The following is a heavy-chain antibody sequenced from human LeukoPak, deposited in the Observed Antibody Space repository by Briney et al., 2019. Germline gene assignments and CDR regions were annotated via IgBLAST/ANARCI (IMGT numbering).Heavy chain of an antibody. V-gene: IGHV3-74*01. CDR3: ARGSHAFDI. CDR1: GFSFSNYW. J-gene: IGHJ3*02. CDR2: INSDGSST. Sequence: TGGSLRLSCAASGFSFSNYWMHWVRQAPGRGLVWVSRINSDGSSTDYADSVKGRFTISRDNAKNTVSLQMNSLRAEDTAVYYCARGSHAFDIWGQGTRVTVSS.